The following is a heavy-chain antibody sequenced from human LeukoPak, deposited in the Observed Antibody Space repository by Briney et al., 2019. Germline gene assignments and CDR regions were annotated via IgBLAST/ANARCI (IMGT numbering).Heavy chain of an antibody. CDR2: INHSGST. CDR1: GGSFSGYY. Sequence: EPSETLSLTCAVYGGSFSGYYWSWIRQPPGKGLEWIGEINHSGSTNYNPSLKSRVTISVDTSKNQFSLKLSSVTAADTAVYYCARARFLAWLLSYYYYGMDVWGQGTTVTVSS. J-gene: IGHJ6*02. D-gene: IGHD3-3*01. V-gene: IGHV4-34*01. CDR3: ARARFLAWLLSYYYYGMDV.